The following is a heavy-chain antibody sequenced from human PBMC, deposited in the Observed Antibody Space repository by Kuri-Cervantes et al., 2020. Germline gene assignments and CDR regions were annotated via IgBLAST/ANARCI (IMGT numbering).Heavy chain of an antibody. Sequence: GESLKISCAASGFTFSSYGMHWVRQAPGKGLEWVAVISYDGSNKYYADSVKGRFTISRDNSKNTLYLQMNGLRAEDTAVYYCAKEDYAMNYWGQGTLVTVSS. CDR1: GFTFSSYG. J-gene: IGHJ4*02. V-gene: IGHV3-30*18. D-gene: IGHD3-16*01. CDR3: AKEDYAMNY. CDR2: ISYDGSNK.